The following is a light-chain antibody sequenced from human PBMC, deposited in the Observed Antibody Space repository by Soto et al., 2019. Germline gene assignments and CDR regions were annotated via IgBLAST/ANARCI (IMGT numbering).Light chain of an antibody. CDR1: SSDVGSYNL. V-gene: IGLV2-23*01. CDR2: EGS. CDR3: CSYAGSSTWV. Sequence: QYALTQPASVSGSPGQSITISCTGTSSDVGSYNLVSWYQQHPGKAPKLMIYEGSKRPSGVSNRFSGSKSGNTASLTISGLQAEDEADDYCCSYAGSSTWVFGGGTKLTVL. J-gene: IGLJ3*02.